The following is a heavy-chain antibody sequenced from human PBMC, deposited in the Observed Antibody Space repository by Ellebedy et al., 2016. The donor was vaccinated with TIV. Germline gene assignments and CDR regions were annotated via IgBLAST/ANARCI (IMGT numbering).Heavy chain of an antibody. CDR2: IYYSGST. Sequence: SETLSLXXTVSGGSISSSSYYWGWIRQPPGKGLEWIGSIYYSGSTYYNPSLKSPVTISVDTSKNQFSLKLSSVTAADTAVYYCAAIQGGADYWGQGTLVTVSS. J-gene: IGHJ4*02. D-gene: IGHD3-16*01. V-gene: IGHV4-39*01. CDR1: GGSISSSSYY. CDR3: AAIQGGADY.